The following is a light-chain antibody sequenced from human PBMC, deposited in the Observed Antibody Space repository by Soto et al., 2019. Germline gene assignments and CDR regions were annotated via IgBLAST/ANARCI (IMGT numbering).Light chain of an antibody. CDR1: QSINKW. CDR2: DAA. V-gene: IGKV1-5*01. Sequence: IQMTQSPSTLSASVGDRVTITCRASQSINKWVAWFQQKSGRAPKLLIYDAATLQSGVPSRFSGTGSGTDFILTISSLQPEDVATYYCQQYNIGYTFGQGTRLDIK. CDR3: QQYNIGYT. J-gene: IGKJ2*01.